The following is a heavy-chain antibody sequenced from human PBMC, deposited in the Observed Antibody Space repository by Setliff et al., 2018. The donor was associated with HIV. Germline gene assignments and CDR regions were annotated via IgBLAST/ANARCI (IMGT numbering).Heavy chain of an antibody. V-gene: IGHV4-34*01. CDR2: INHSGTT. D-gene: IGHD4-4*01. CDR3: ARGIRRTTVTHGPYFDY. Sequence: SETLSLTCAVFGGSFSAYYWNWIRQTPGKGLEWIGEINHSGTTNYNPSLNSRVTISVDTSKNQFSLKLSSVTAADTAVYYCARGIRRTTVTHGPYFDYWGQGTLVTVSS. J-gene: IGHJ4*02. CDR1: GGSFSAYY.